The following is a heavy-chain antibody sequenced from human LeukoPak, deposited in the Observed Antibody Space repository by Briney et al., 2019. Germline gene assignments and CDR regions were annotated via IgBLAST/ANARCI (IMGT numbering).Heavy chain of an antibody. CDR1: GGSISSYY. Sequence: PSETLSLTCTVSGGSISSYYWSWIRQPPVKGLEWIGYIYYSGSTNYNPSLKSRVTISVDTSKNQFSLKLSSVTAADTAVYYCARDFGRDGYNLYYWGQGTLVTVSS. CDR3: ARDFGRDGYNLYY. J-gene: IGHJ4*02. CDR2: IYYSGST. D-gene: IGHD5-12*01. V-gene: IGHV4-59*01.